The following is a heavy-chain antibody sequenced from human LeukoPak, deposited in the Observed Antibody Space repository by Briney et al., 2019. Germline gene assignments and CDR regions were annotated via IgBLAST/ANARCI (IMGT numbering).Heavy chain of an antibody. CDR2: ISSNGGST. J-gene: IGHJ6*02. V-gene: IGHV3-64*01. CDR3: ARIHQNYYDSSGYYPYYGMDV. Sequence: GGSLRLSCAASGFAFTNYAMHWVRQAPGKGLEYVSAISSNGGSTYYANSVKGRFTISRDNSKNTLYLQMGSLRAEDMAVYYCARIHQNYYDSSGYYPYYGMDVWGQGTTVTVSS. D-gene: IGHD3-22*01. CDR1: GFAFTNYA.